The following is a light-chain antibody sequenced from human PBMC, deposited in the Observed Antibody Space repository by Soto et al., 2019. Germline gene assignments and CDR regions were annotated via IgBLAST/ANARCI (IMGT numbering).Light chain of an antibody. J-gene: IGKJ1*01. V-gene: IGKV3-20*01. Sequence: EIVLTQSPGTLSLSPGERATLSCRASQSVSSSYLAWYQQKPGQAPRLLSYGASSRATGIPHRFSGSGSGTDFTLTISRPEPDDVAVYYGEPYCSSPPTFGKGTKVEIK. CDR1: QSVSSSY. CDR2: GAS. CDR3: EPYCSSPPT.